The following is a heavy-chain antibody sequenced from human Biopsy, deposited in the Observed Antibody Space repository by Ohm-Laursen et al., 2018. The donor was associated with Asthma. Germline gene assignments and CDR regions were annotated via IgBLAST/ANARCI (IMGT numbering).Heavy chain of an antibody. Sequence: SLRLSCAASGFTFSDYDMHWVRQAPGKGLEWVAVISYDGTNKDYADSVKGRFTFSRDNSQNTLSLEMNSLRVEDTAVYYCARDLRCDNWNPWGMDVWGLGTTVTVAS. CDR1: GFTFSDYD. CDR3: ARDLRCDNWNPWGMDV. V-gene: IGHV3-30-3*01. J-gene: IGHJ6*02. D-gene: IGHD1-20*01. CDR2: ISYDGTNK.